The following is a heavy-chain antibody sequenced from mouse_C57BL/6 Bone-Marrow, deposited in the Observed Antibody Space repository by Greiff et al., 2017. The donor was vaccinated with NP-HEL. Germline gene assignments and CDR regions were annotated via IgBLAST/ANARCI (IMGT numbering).Heavy chain of an antibody. CDR3: ARGRDYIDY. V-gene: IGHV5S21*01. J-gene: IGHJ2*01. CDR1: GFTFSSYA. CDR2: ISSGGDYI. Sequence: EVKVVESGEGLVKPGGSLKLSCAASGFTFSSYAMSWVRQTPEKRLEWVAYISSGGDYIYYADTVKGRFTISRDNARNTLYLQMSSLKSEDTAMYYSARGRDYIDYWGQGTTLTVSS.